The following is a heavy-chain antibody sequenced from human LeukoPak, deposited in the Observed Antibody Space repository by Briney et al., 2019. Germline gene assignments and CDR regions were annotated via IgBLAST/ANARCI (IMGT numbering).Heavy chain of an antibody. D-gene: IGHD2-2*01. Sequence: ASVKVSCKASGYTFTSYYMHWVRQAPGQGLEWMGIINPSGGSTSYAQKFQGRVTMTRDMSTSTVYMELSSLRSEDTAVYYCAIADCSSTSCYGSFDYWGQGTLVTVSS. V-gene: IGHV1-46*01. CDR2: INPSGGST. CDR3: AIADCSSTSCYGSFDY. J-gene: IGHJ4*02. CDR1: GYTFTSYY.